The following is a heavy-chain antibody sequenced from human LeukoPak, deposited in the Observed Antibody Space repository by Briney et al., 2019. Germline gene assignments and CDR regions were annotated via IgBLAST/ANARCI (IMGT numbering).Heavy chain of an antibody. CDR2: IYYSGST. Sequence: PSETLSLTCTVSGGSISSYYWSWIRQPPGKGLEWIGYIYYSGSTNYNPSLKSRVTISVDTSKNQFSLKLSSVTAANTAVYYCARSPGITIFGVVITNNWLDPWGQGTLVTVSS. CDR3: ARSPGITIFGVVITNNWLDP. D-gene: IGHD3-3*01. CDR1: GGSISSYY. J-gene: IGHJ5*02. V-gene: IGHV4-59*01.